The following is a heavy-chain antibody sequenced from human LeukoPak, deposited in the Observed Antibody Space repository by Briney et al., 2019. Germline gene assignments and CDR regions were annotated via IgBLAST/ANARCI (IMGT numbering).Heavy chain of an antibody. CDR2: IYYSGST. Sequence: SETLSLTCTVSGGSISSGGYYWSWIRQHPGKGLEWIGYIYYSGSTYYNPSLKSRVTISVDTSKNQFSLKLSSVTAADTAVYYCARAPQDLWSRAYYFDYWGQGTLVTVSS. CDR1: GGSISSGGYY. D-gene: IGHD3-10*01. V-gene: IGHV4-31*03. CDR3: ARAPQDLWSRAYYFDY. J-gene: IGHJ4*02.